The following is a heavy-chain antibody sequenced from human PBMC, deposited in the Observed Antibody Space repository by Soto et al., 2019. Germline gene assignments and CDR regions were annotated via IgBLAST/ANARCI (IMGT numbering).Heavy chain of an antibody. J-gene: IGHJ4*02. D-gene: IGHD2-15*01. CDR3: VRTSLVVAAATREDY. Sequence: PGGSLRLSCAASGFTFSSYWMHWVRQAPGKGLVWVSHINSDGSSTSYADSVKGRFTISRDNAKNTLYLQMNSLRAEDTAVYYCVRTSLVVAAATREDYWGQGTLVTVS. V-gene: IGHV3-74*01. CDR1: GFTFSSYW. CDR2: INSDGSST.